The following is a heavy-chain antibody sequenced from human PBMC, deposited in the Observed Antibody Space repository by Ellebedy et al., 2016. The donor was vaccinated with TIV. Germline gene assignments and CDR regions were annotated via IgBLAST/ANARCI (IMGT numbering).Heavy chain of an antibody. Sequence: ASVKVSCKASGGTFSSYAISWVRQAPGQGLEWMGGIIPIFGTANYAQKFQGRVTITADESTSTAYMELSNRRSEDTAVYYCARAPDPRVGDPFDIWGQGTMVTVSS. J-gene: IGHJ3*02. D-gene: IGHD4-23*01. CDR1: GGTFSSYA. CDR3: ARAPDPRVGDPFDI. V-gene: IGHV1-69*13. CDR2: IIPIFGTA.